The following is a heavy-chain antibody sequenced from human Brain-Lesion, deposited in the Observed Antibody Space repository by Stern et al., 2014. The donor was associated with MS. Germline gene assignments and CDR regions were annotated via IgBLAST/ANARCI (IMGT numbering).Heavy chain of an antibody. V-gene: IGHV3-21*01. CDR2: ISVGTDYI. Sequence: MQLVESGGGLVKPGGSLRLCCEASGFTFNSYSMNWVRQAPGKGLEWVSSISVGTDYIYYADSVKGRFTISRDNAKNSLFLQMNTLRAEDTGVYYCARVDCSGTNCFYYYYGMDVWGQGTTVTVSS. CDR1: GFTFNSYS. CDR3: ARVDCSGTNCFYYYYGMDV. D-gene: IGHD2-2*01. J-gene: IGHJ6*02.